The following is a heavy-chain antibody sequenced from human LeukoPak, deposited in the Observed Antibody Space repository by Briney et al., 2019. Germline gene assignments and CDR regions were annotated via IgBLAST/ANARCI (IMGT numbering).Heavy chain of an antibody. CDR1: GLTFSDYA. CDR2: ISDSGRSS. D-gene: IGHD3-16*02. V-gene: IGHV3-23*01. CDR3: ARHDSFIPF. Sequence: PGGSLRLSCVASGLTFSDYAMSWVRQAPGKGLEWVSGISDSGRSSYYTDSVKGRCTISRDNSKNTVSLQINNLRTEDTAVYFCARHDSFIPFWGQGTLVTVTS. J-gene: IGHJ4*02.